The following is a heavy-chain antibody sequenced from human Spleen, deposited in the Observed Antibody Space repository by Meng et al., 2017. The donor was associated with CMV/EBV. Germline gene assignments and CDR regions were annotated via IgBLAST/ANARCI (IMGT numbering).Heavy chain of an antibody. CDR2: IRYDGSDK. D-gene: IGHD2-2*01. CDR1: GFTFTTYA. Sequence: GGSLRLSCAASGFTFTTYALHWVRQAPGKGLEWVAFIRYDGSDKYYADSVRGRFTISRDDSKNTLYLQMNSLRPEDTAVYYCARDPRRVPAAMFYYYYGMDVWGQGTTVTVSS. CDR3: ARDPRRVPAAMFYYYYGMDV. J-gene: IGHJ6*02. V-gene: IGHV3-30*02.